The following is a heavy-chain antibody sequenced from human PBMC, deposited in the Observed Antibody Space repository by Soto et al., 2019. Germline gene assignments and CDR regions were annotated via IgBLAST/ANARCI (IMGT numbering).Heavy chain of an antibody. J-gene: IGHJ6*02. CDR1: GYTFTSYD. V-gene: IGHV1-8*01. Sequence: ASVKVSCKASGYTFTSYDINWVRQATGRGLEWMGWMNPNSGNTGYAQKFQGRVTMTRNTSISTAYMELSSLRSEDTAVYYCAKHDYVGWNYYYGMDVWGQGTTVTVSS. CDR3: AKHDYVGWNYYYGMDV. D-gene: IGHD3-10*02. CDR2: MNPNSGNT.